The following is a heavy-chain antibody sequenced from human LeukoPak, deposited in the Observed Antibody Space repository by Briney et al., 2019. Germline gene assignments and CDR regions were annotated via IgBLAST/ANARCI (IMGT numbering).Heavy chain of an antibody. J-gene: IGHJ4*02. D-gene: IGHD6-19*01. V-gene: IGHV5-51*01. CDR2: IYPGDSDT. Sequence: GESLKISCKGSGYSFTSYWIGWVRQMPGKGLEWMGIIYPGDSDTRYSPSFQGQVTISADKSISTAYLQWSSLKASDTAMYYCALSTAVAGTVTYFDFWGQGTLVTVSS. CDR3: ALSTAVAGTVTYFDF. CDR1: GYSFTSYW.